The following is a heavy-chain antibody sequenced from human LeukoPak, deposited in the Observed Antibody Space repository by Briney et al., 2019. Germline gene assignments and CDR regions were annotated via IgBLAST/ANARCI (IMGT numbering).Heavy chain of an antibody. CDR2: IYYSGST. V-gene: IGHV4-59*01. D-gene: IGHD3-9*01. CDR3: ARALRYFDWLLSPPPGAFGI. J-gene: IGHJ3*02. CDR1: GGSISSYY. Sequence: SETLSLTCTVSGGSISSYYWSWIRQPPGKGLEWIGYIYYSGSTNYNPSLKSRVTISVDTSKNQFSLKLSSVTAADTAVYYCARALRYFDWLLSPPPGAFGIWGQGTMVTVSS.